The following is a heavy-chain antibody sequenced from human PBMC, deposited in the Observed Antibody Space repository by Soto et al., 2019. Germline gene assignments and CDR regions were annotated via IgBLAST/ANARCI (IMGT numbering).Heavy chain of an antibody. V-gene: IGHV1-2*04. CDR1: GYTFTGYY. CDR3: ARDRGSYSGSGSYLRNWFDP. J-gene: IGHJ5*02. CDR2: INPNSGGT. Sequence: ASVKVSCKASGYTFTGYYMHWVRQAPGQGLEWMGWINPNSGGTNYAQKFQGWVTMTRDTSISTAYMELSRLRSDDTAVYYCARDRGSYSGSGSYLRNWFDPWGQGTLVTVSS. D-gene: IGHD3-10*01.